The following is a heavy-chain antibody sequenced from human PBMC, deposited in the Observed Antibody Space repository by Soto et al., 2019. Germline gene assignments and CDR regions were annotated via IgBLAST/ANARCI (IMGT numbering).Heavy chain of an antibody. CDR3: VFRPTAAGPFQLAY. Sequence: GESLKISCKGSGYSFTKYWIGWVRQMPGKGLEWMAIIYPDESDTRYSPSFQGQVTISADKSISTAYLQWSSLKASDTAMYYCVFRPTAAGPFQLAYCGQGTLVPVSS. CDR2: IYPDESDT. V-gene: IGHV5-51*01. D-gene: IGHD6-13*01. CDR1: GYSFTKYW. J-gene: IGHJ1*01.